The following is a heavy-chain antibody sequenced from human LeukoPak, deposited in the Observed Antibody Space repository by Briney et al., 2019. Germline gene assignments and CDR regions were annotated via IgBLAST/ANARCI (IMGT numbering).Heavy chain of an antibody. CDR2: IKSNTDGGTT. J-gene: IGHJ4*02. CDR3: TTDGYTGYAGY. V-gene: IGHV3-15*07. CDR1: GFTFSTAW. Sequence: GGSLRLSCAASGFTFSTAWMNWVRQAPGKGLEWVGHIKSNTDGGTTHYAAPVRGRFTISRDDSENTLYLEMDSLKTDDTAVYYCTTDGYTGYAGYWGQGTLVTVSS. D-gene: IGHD5-12*01.